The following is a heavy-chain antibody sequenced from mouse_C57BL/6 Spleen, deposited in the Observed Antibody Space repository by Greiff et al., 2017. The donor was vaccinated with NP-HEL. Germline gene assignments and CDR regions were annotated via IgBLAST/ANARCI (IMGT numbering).Heavy chain of an antibody. D-gene: IGHD2-1*01. V-gene: IGHV5-4*03. CDR1: GFTFSSYA. J-gene: IGHJ4*01. CDR3: ARAHGNFYAMDY. Sequence: EVMLVESGGGLVKPGGSLKLSCAASGFTFSSYAMSWVRQTPEKRLEWVATISDGGSYTYYPDNVKGRFTISRDNAKNKLYLQMSHLKSEDTAMDYCARAHGNFYAMDYWGQGTSVTVSS. CDR2: ISDGGSYT.